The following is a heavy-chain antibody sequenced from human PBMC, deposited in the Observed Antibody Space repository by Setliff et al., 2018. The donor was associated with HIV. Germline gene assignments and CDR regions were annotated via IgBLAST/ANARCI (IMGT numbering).Heavy chain of an antibody. J-gene: IGHJ4*02. Sequence: GASVKVSCKASGGTFSSYGISWVRQAPGQGLEWMGVINPYGGAADFAQRFRDRLAMTTDTSTSTVFLELSSLRSEDTAIYYCARVYCSTRSCVDEWYFDYWGQGTLVTVSS. CDR2: INPYGGAA. V-gene: IGHV1-69*05. CDR3: ARVYCSTRSCVDEWYFDY. D-gene: IGHD2-2*01. CDR1: GGTFSSYG.